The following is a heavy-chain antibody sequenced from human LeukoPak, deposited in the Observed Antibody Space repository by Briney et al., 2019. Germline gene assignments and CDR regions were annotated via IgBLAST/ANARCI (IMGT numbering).Heavy chain of an antibody. J-gene: IGHJ4*02. CDR2: INTNTGNP. Sequence: ASVKVSCKASGYTFTSCAMNWVRQAPGQGLEWMGWINTNTGNPTYAQGFTGRFVFSLDTSVSTAYLQISSLKAEDTAVYYCARDVPPSYDYVWGSYRGYPFDYWGQGTLVTVSS. CDR1: GYTFTSCA. V-gene: IGHV7-4-1*02. CDR3: ARDVPPSYDYVWGSYRGYPFDY. D-gene: IGHD3-16*02.